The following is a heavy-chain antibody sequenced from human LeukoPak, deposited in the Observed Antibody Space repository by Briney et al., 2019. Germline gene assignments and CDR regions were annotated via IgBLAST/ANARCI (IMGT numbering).Heavy chain of an antibody. CDR3: ASPRFRFNGPEYFDY. Sequence: PGGSLRLSCAASGFTFSSYAMHWVRQAPGKGLEWVAAISYDGSNKYYADSVKGRFTISRDNSKNTLYLQMNSLRAEDTAVYYCASPRFRFNGPEYFDYWGQGTLVTVSS. V-gene: IGHV3-30*01. CDR2: ISYDGSNK. D-gene: IGHD3-10*01. CDR1: GFTFSSYA. J-gene: IGHJ4*02.